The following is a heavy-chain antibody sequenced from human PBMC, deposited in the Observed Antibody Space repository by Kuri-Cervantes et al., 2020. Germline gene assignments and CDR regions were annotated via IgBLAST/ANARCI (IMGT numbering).Heavy chain of an antibody. CDR1: GGSVSSGSYY. V-gene: IGHV4-61*01. Sequence: SETLSLTCTVSGGSVSSGSYYWSWIRQPPGKGLEWIGYIYYSGSTNYNPSLKSRVTISVDTSKNQFSLKLSSVTAADTAVYYCARDKGSSQVYYYGMDVWGQGTTVTVYS. J-gene: IGHJ6*02. CDR3: ARDKGSSQVYYYGMDV. CDR2: IYYSGST. D-gene: IGHD6-6*01.